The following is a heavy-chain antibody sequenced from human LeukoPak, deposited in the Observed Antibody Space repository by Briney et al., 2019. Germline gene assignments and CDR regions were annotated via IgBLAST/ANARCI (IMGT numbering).Heavy chain of an antibody. Sequence: SETLSLTCAVYGGSFSGYYWSWIRQPPGKGLEWIGEINHSGSTNYNPSLKSRVTISVDTSKNQFSLKLSSVIAADTAVYYCRASYYYGSGSYYMRGDYWGQGTLVTVSS. D-gene: IGHD3-10*01. CDR1: GGSFSGYY. CDR2: INHSGST. V-gene: IGHV4-34*01. J-gene: IGHJ4*02. CDR3: RASYYYGSGSYYMRGDY.